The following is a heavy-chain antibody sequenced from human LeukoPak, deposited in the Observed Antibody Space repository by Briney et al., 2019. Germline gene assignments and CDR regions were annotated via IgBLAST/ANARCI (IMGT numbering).Heavy chain of an antibody. J-gene: IGHJ4*02. V-gene: IGHV3-74*01. CDR1: GFTFSSHW. CDR3: AKSSYYDASGYYREYYFDY. Sequence: GGSLRLSCAASGFTFSSHWMHWVRHAPGKGLVWVSRINSDGSSISYADSVKGRFTISRDKTKNTLYLQMNSLRAEDTAVYYCAKSSYYDASGYYREYYFDYWGQGTLVTVSS. D-gene: IGHD3-22*01. CDR2: INSDGSSI.